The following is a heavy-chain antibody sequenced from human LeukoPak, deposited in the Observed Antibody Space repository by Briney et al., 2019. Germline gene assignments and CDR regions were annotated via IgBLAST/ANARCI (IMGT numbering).Heavy chain of an antibody. CDR1: GYSMSSGYY. J-gene: IGHJ4*02. D-gene: IGHD6-19*01. CDR2: MYHTGST. V-gene: IGHV4-38-2*02. Sequence: SETLSLTCTVSGYSMSSGYYWGWIRQPPERGLEWIGSMYHTGSTYYNPSPKSRVTISVDTSKNQFSLKLRSVTAADTAVYYCASSGWYEGGVYWGQGTLATVSS. CDR3: ASSGWYEGGVY.